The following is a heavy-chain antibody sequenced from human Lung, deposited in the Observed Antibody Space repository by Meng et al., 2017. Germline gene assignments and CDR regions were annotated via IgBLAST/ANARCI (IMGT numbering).Heavy chain of an antibody. CDR1: GGSISSSNYY. J-gene: IGHJ2*01. CDR3: ARGQKGYFDL. CDR2: IYNSGST. V-gene: IGHV4-30-4*01. Sequence: VQWQESGPGLVKPSQHLSLTCTVSGGSISSSNYYWSWIRQPPGKGLEWSGHIYNSGSTYYNPSLKSRITISVDTSKNQFSLKLSSVTAADTAVYYCARGQKGYFDLWGRGTLVTVSS.